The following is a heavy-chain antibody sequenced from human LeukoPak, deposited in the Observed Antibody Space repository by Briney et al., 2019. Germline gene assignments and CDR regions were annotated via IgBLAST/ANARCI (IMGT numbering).Heavy chain of an antibody. D-gene: IGHD6-13*01. CDR2: MNHSGST. CDR1: GGSFSGYY. J-gene: IGHJ4*02. V-gene: IGHV4-34*01. CDR3: ARGFGSSPDY. Sequence: SETLSLTCAVYGGSFSGYYWSWIRQPPGKGLEWIGEMNHSGSTNYNPSLKSRVTISVDTSKNQFSLKLSSVTAADTAVYYCARGFGSSPDYWGQGTLVTVSS.